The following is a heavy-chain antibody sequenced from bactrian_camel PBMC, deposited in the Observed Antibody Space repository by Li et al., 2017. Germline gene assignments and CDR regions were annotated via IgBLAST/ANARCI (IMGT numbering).Heavy chain of an antibody. V-gene: IGHV3-3*01. D-gene: IGHD4*01. J-gene: IGHJ4*01. CDR1: GYTYATTS. CDR2: KSPGGETM. CDR3: AAVGTDERLCRADYWDTYRPDY. Sequence: HVQLVESGGGTVQAGGSLRLSCVTSGYTYATTSIAWFRQAPGKEREGDTAKSPGGETMVYADSVKGRFAISRDDVKNTVYLQMNDMKPEDSGMYYCAAVGTDERLCRADYWDTYRPDYWGQGTQVTVS.